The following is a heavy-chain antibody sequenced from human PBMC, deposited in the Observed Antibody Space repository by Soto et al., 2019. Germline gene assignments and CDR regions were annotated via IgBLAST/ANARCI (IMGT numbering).Heavy chain of an antibody. J-gene: IGHJ3*02. CDR2: ISNRGTP. V-gene: IGHV4-30-4*01. D-gene: IGHD2-8*01. CDR1: GNSISSDKYF. CDR3: AREVNVVALSDAFDI. Sequence: PSETLSLTCTVSGNSISSDKYFWSWIRQPPGQGLEWIGYISNRGTPYYNPSLKSRVTISLDTSKNRFSLDMYSVTAADTAVYYCAREVNVVALSDAFDIWGQGTMVT.